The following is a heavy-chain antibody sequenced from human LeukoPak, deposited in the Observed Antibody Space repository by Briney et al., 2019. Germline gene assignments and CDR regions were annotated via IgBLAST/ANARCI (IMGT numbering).Heavy chain of an antibody. CDR3: ARTIGDIVVVPAGYYFDY. Sequence: SETLSLTCTVSGGSVSSGSYYWSWIRQPPGKGLEWIGYIYYSGSTNYNPFLKSRVTISVDTSKNQFSLKLSSVTAADTAVYYCARTIGDIVVVPAGYYFDYWGQGTLVTVSS. CDR1: GGSVSSGSYY. J-gene: IGHJ4*02. CDR2: IYYSGST. D-gene: IGHD2-2*01. V-gene: IGHV4-61*01.